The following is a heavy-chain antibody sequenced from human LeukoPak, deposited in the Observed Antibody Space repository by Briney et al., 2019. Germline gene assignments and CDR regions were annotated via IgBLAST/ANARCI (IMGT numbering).Heavy chain of an antibody. CDR3: ARASGILTGHYTYYFDY. Sequence: SQTLSLTCSVSGGLIRSGGYYWSWIRQHPGKGLEWIGYIYYSGTTYYNPSLKSRLTISVDTSKNQLSLKLSSVTAADTAVYYCARASGILTGHYTYYFDYWGQGTLVTVSS. CDR1: GGLIRSGGYY. J-gene: IGHJ4*02. D-gene: IGHD3-9*01. CDR2: IYYSGTT. V-gene: IGHV4-31*03.